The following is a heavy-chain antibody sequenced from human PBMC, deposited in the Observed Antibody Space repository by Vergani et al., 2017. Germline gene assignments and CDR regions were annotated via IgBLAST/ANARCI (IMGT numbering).Heavy chain of an antibody. CDR1: GGTFSSYA. Sequence: QVQLVQSGAEVKKPGSSVKVSCKASGGTFSSYAISWVRQAPGQGLEWMGGIIPIFGTANYAQKLQGRVTITADESTSTANMELSSLRSEDTAVYYCARALWEMATTRYYYGMDVWGQGTTVTVSS. J-gene: IGHJ6*02. CDR3: ARALWEMATTRYYYGMDV. D-gene: IGHD5-24*01. CDR2: IIPIFGTA. V-gene: IGHV1-69*01.